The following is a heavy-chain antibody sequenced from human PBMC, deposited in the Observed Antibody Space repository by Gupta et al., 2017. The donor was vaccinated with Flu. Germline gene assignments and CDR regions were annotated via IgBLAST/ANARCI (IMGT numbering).Heavy chain of an antibody. CDR2: ISGSGYAK. J-gene: IGHJ4*02. V-gene: IGHV3-11*01. CDR3: ARGRGGSGWYVMY. CDR1: GFTFSDHY. Sequence: QVQLVESGGGLVKPGGSLRLSCAASGFTFSDHYLIWIRQAPGKGLEWVSYISGSGYAKYYADSVKGRFTISRDNARNSLFLEMNSLRADDTAMYYCARGRGGSGWYVMYWGQGTLVTVSS. D-gene: IGHD6-19*01.